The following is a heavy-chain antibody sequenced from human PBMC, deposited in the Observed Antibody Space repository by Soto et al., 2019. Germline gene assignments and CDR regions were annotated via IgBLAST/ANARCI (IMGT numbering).Heavy chain of an antibody. Sequence: GGSLRLSCAASGFTFSSYSMHWVRQAPGKGLEWVAVISHDGSNKSYSTSLKSRLTISKDTSKSQVVLTMANMDPVDTATYYCARIRYYASSSWYGSPRYYYYGMAVWGQGTTVTVSS. CDR3: ARIRYYASSSWYGSPRYYYYGMAV. D-gene: IGHD6-13*01. V-gene: IGHV3-30*03. CDR1: GFTFSSYS. CDR2: ISHDGSNK. J-gene: IGHJ6*02.